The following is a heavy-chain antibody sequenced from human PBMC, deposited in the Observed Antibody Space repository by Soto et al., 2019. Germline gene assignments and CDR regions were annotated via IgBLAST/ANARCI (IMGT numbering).Heavy chain of an antibody. CDR2: INPSGDST. CDR1: GDSFTNYF. D-gene: IGHD1-1*01. Sequence: QVQLVQSGAEVRSPGASVKVSCTASGDSFTNYFIHWVRQAPGQGLEWMAIINPSGDSTTSGQKFQGRVTMTRAAPTSTFDLELSNLRSEDTAVDDGARSAHQRENDSGLDVWGQGTTVTVSS. CDR3: ARSAHQRENDSGLDV. J-gene: IGHJ6*02. V-gene: IGHV1-46*01.